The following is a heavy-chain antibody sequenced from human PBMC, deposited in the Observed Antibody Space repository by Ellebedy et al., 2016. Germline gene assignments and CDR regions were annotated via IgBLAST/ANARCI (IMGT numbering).Heavy chain of an antibody. Sequence: GGSLRLXCVASGFSFSNYVMHWVRQAPGKGLEWEAAMWNDGSHSHYGDSVKGRFTISRDNSKNTLYLQMNSLRAEDTAVYYCARDAPGVGALMDYWGQGTLVTVSS. CDR2: MWNDGSHS. J-gene: IGHJ4*02. V-gene: IGHV3-33*01. CDR3: ARDAPGVGALMDY. CDR1: GFSFSNYV. D-gene: IGHD1-26*01.